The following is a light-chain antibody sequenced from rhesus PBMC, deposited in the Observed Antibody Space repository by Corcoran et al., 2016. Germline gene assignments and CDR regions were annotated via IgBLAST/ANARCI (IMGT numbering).Light chain of an antibody. CDR1: QSIGSS. J-gene: IGKJ1*01. CDR2: FAS. V-gene: IGKV6-55*01. Sequence: EVVLTQSPAFQSVTLKEKVTITCQASQSIGSSLHWYQQKPDQSPTLLIKFASQSISGVPSRFRGSGSGTDFTLTIKSLEAEDAATYYCQQSSSFPQTFGQGTKVEIK. CDR3: QQSSSFPQT.